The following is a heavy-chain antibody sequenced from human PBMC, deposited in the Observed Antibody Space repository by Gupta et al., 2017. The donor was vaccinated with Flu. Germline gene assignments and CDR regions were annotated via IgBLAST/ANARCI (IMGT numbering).Heavy chain of an antibody. CDR3: ARDRVLLAKGHWFDP. J-gene: IGHJ5*02. V-gene: IGHV4-30-2*04. Sequence: SRVTISVDTSKNQFSLKLSSVTAADTAVYYCARDRVLLAKGHWFDPWGQGTLVTVSS. D-gene: IGHD2-15*01.